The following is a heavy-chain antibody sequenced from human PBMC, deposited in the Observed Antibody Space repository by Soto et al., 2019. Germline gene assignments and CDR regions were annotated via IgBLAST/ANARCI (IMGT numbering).Heavy chain of an antibody. V-gene: IGHV3-30*18. CDR3: AKDESPKSYYYYYMDV. CDR1: GFTFSSYG. CDR2: ISYDGSNK. Sequence: GGSLRLSCAASGFTFSSYGMHWVRQAPGKGLEWVAVISYDGSNKYYADSVKGRFTISRDNSKNTLYLQMNSLRAEDTAVYYCAKDESPKSYYYYYMDVWGKGTTVTVSS. J-gene: IGHJ6*03.